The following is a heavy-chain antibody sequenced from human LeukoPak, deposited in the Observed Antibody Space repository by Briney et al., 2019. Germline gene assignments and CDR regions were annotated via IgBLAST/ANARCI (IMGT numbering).Heavy chain of an antibody. CDR3: AKVSYCSGGSCYPLFDY. J-gene: IGHJ4*02. CDR2: ISYDGRDK. V-gene: IGHV3-30*18. CDR1: GFTFSSYG. Sequence: GKPLRLSCAASGFTFSSYGMHWVRQAPGKGLEWVAAISYDGRDKYYTDSVKGRFTISRVNSENTLYLQMNSLRAEDTAVYYCAKVSYCSGGSCYPLFDYWGQGTLVTVSS. D-gene: IGHD2-15*01.